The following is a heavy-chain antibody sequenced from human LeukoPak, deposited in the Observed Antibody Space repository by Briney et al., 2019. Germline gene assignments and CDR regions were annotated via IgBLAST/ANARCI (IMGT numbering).Heavy chain of an antibody. CDR2: ISAYNGNT. CDR3: AREGVEDSSGYYPNPYYYYYYMDV. CDR1: GYTFTSYG. Sequence: GASVKVSCKASGYTFTSYGISWVRQAPGQGLEWMGWISAYNGNTNYAQKLQGRATMTTDTSTSTAYMELRSLRSDDTAVYYCAREGVEDSSGYYPNPYYYYYYMDVWGKGTTVTVSS. J-gene: IGHJ6*03. V-gene: IGHV1-18*01. D-gene: IGHD3-22*01.